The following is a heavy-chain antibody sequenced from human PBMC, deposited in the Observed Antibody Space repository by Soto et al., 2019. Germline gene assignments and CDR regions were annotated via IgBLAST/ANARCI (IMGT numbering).Heavy chain of an antibody. Sequence: GGSLRLSCAASGFTFNKLWMSWVRQAPGKGLEWVANIKEDGSEKYYLDSVKGRFTISRDNAKKSLYLQMNSLRAEDTAIYYCARRGDDFDYWGQGTLVTVSS. V-gene: IGHV3-7*01. CDR1: GFTFNKLW. CDR3: ARRGDDFDY. J-gene: IGHJ4*02. CDR2: IKEDGSEK. D-gene: IGHD2-21*01.